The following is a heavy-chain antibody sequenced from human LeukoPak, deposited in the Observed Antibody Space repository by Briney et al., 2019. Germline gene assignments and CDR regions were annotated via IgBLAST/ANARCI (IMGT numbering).Heavy chain of an antibody. CDR2: ISYDGSNK. Sequence: PGGSLRLSCAASGFTFDDYAMHWVRQAPGKGLEWVAVISYDGSNKYYADSVKGRFTISRDNSKNTLYLQTNGLRAEDTAVYYCAKDLYLQYCRGSACYLNYYNMDVWGQGTTVAVSS. J-gene: IGHJ6*02. CDR1: GFTFDDYA. CDR3: AKDLYLQYCRGSACYLNYYNMDV. V-gene: IGHV3-30*18. D-gene: IGHD2-15*01.